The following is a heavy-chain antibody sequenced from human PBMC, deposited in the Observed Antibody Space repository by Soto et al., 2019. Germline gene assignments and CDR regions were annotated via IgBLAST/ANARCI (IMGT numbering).Heavy chain of an antibody. D-gene: IGHD3-3*01. CDR2: ISGSGGST. V-gene: IGHV3-23*01. CDR1: GFTFSSYA. J-gene: IGHJ5*02. CDR3: ARPITIFGVVIMGGWFDP. Sequence: EVQLLESGGGLVQPGGSLRLSCAASGFTFSSYAMSWVRQAPGKGLEWVSAISGSGGSTYYADSVKGRFTISRDNPKNTLYLQMNSLRAEDTAVYYCARPITIFGVVIMGGWFDPWGQGTLVTVSS.